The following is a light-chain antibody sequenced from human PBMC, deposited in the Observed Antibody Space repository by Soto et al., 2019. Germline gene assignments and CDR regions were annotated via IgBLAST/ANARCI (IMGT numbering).Light chain of an antibody. CDR1: PNIDNH. J-gene: IGKJ5*01. Sequence: DIPLTQSPSSLSASLGASVYISCRASPNIDNHFHCYRQKSGKAPEVLIYAASTFRDGVSSRFRGSAYWTEFTLTNDTLHAEDFANYCCHHRSSASPIPFGHGTRLDI. CDR2: AAS. CDR3: HHRSSASPIP. V-gene: IGKV1-39*01.